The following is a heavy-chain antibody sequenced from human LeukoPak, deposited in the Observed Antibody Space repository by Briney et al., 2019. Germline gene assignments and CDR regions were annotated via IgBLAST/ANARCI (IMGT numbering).Heavy chain of an antibody. Sequence: PSETLSLTCAVYGVSFSGYYWSWIRQPPGKGLEWIGEINHSGSTNYNPSLKSRVTISVDASKKQFSLKLSSVTAADTAVYYCVTYYFDSSGPKKNYWGQGTLATVSS. CDR3: VTYYFDSSGPKKNY. D-gene: IGHD3-22*01. CDR2: INHSGST. V-gene: IGHV4-34*01. J-gene: IGHJ4*02. CDR1: GVSFSGYY.